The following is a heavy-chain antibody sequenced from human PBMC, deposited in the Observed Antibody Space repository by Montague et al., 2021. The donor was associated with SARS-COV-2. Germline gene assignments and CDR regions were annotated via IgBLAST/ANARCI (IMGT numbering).Heavy chain of an antibody. Sequence: SETLSLTCTVSGGSISSYYWSWIRQPPGKGLEWIGYIYYSGSTNYNPSLKSRVTISVDTSKNQFSLKLSSVTAADTAVYYCARGGDSSRLERPLDYWGQGTLVTVSS. CDR2: IYYSGST. CDR3: ARGGDSSRLERPLDY. V-gene: IGHV4-59*12. D-gene: IGHD1-1*01. J-gene: IGHJ4*02. CDR1: GGSISSYY.